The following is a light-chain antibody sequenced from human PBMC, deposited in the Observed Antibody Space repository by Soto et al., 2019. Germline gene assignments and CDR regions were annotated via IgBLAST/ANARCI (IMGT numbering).Light chain of an antibody. V-gene: IGKV3-20*01. CDR1: QSVSSSY. CDR2: GTS. J-gene: IGKJ2*01. Sequence: EIVLTQSPGTLSLSPGERATLSCRASQSVSSSYLAWYQQKPGQAPRLLIYGTSSRATGIPDKFSGSGSGTDFTLTINRLEPADSAVYYCQRYGSSLYTFGQGTKLEIK. CDR3: QRYGSSLYT.